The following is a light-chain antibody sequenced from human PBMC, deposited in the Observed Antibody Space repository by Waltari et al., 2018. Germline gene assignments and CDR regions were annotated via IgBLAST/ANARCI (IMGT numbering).Light chain of an antibody. CDR1: KSVLYNSNNKNY. Sequence: DIVMTQSPDSLAVSLRERATLDCKSSKSVLYNSNNKNYLAWYQQKQGQPPKLLIYWASTRQSGVPDRFSGCGSGTDFTLTISSLQAEDVAVYDCQQYYSSPRTFGQGTKVEIK. CDR2: WAS. CDR3: QQYYSSPRT. V-gene: IGKV4-1*01. J-gene: IGKJ1*01.